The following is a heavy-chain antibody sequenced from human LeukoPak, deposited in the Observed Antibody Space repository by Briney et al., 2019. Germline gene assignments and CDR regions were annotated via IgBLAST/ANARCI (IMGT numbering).Heavy chain of an antibody. CDR1: GFTFSSYS. J-gene: IGHJ4*02. V-gene: IGHV3-48*04. Sequence: PGGSLRLSCAASGFTFSSYSMNWVRQAPGKGREGVSYISSSSSTIYYADSVKGRFTISRDNAKNSLYLQMNSLRAEDTAVYYCARDIYYDSSGYYGSVYWGQGTLVTVSS. D-gene: IGHD3-22*01. CDR3: ARDIYYDSSGYYGSVY. CDR2: ISSSSSTI.